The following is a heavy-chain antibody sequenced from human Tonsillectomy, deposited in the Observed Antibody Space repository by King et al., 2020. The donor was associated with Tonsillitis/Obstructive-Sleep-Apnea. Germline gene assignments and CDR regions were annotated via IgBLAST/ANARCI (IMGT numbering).Heavy chain of an antibody. J-gene: IGHJ5*02. CDR3: ARGYYLDSSGYFYLNDHRFHP. V-gene: IGHV4-59*08. CDR2: IYYSGST. Sequence: VQLQESGPGLVKPSETLSLTCTVSGGSISSYYWSWIRQPPGKGLEWIGYIYYSGSTNYNPSLKSRVTISVDTSKNQFSLKLSSVTAADTAVYYCARGYYLDSSGYFYLNDHRFHPRGPGTLVTVPS. D-gene: IGHD3-22*01. CDR1: GGSISSYY.